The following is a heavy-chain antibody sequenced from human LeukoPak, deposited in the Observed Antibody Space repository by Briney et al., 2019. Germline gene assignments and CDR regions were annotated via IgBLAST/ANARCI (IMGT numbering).Heavy chain of an antibody. D-gene: IGHD2-15*01. V-gene: IGHV4-61*02. CDR1: GGSISSGSYY. CDR2: IYTSGST. J-gene: IGHJ5*02. Sequence: SQTLSLACTVSGGSISSGSYYWSWIRQPAGKGLEWIGRIYTSGSTNYNPSLKSRVTISVDTSKNQFSLKLSSVTAADTAVYYCARDIVVVVAATNWFDPWGQGTLVTVSS. CDR3: ARDIVVVVAATNWFDP.